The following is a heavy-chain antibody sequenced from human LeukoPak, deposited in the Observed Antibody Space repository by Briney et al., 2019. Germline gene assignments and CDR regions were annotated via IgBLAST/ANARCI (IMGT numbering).Heavy chain of an antibody. CDR3: ARGDIVVLPAGIPHNWFDP. V-gene: IGHV1-58*01. CDR2: IVVGSGNT. Sequence: SVKVSCKASGFTFTSSAVQWVRQARGQRLEWIGWIVVGSGNTNYAQKFQERVTITRDMSTSTAYMEPSSLRSEDTAVYYCARGDIVVLPAGIPHNWFDPWGQGTLVTVSS. J-gene: IGHJ5*02. CDR1: GFTFTSSA. D-gene: IGHD2-2*02.